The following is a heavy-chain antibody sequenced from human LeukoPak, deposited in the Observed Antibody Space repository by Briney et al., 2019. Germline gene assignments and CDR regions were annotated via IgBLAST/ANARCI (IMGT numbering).Heavy chain of an antibody. CDR1: GDSISGSNYY. J-gene: IGHJ4*02. V-gene: IGHV4-39*02. D-gene: IGHD3-22*01. CDR2: IYYSGRT. Sequence: SETLSLTCTISGDSISGSNYYWGWIRQPPGKGLEWIGNIYYSGRTYYNPSLKSRVTISVDTSKNDFSLKLSSVTAADTAVYYCARLYYYDSSGPPLWGQGTMVAVSS. CDR3: ARLYYYDSSGPPL.